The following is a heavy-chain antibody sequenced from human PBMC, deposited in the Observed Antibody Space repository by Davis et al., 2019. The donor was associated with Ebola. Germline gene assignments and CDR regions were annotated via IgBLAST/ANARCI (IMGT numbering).Heavy chain of an antibody. CDR1: GDYITNSDW. CDR3: TRAGYYCLDY. J-gene: IGHJ4*02. V-gene: IGHV4-4*02. D-gene: IGHD2/OR15-2a*01. CDR2: IHHRGST. Sequence: SETLSLTCSVPGDYITNSDWWPWLRQSPGKGLEWIGEIHHRGSTNYNPSLKSRVTISVDNSKNQFSLQLTSVTAADTAVYFCTRAGYYCLDYWGQGILVTVSS.